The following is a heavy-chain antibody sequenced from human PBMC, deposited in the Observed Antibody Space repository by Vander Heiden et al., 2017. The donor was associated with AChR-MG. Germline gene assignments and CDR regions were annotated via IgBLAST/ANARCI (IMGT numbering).Heavy chain of an antibody. Sequence: QVTLKESGPVLVKPTETLTLTCTVSGFSLSNARMGVSWIRQPPGKALEWLAHIFSNDEKSYSTSLKSRLTISKDTSKSQVVLTMTNMDTVDTATYYCAREYGRHYYYYYMDVWGKGTTVTVSS. J-gene: IGHJ6*03. CDR3: AREYGRHYYYYYMDV. CDR2: IFSNDEK. CDR1: GFSLSNARMG. D-gene: IGHD1-26*01. V-gene: IGHV2-26*01.